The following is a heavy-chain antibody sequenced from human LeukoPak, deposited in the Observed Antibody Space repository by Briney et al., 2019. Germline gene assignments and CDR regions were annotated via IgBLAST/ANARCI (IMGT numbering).Heavy chain of an antibody. D-gene: IGHD3-22*01. V-gene: IGHV1-2*02. CDR3: ARPTLSPYYYDSSGDHDY. CDR2: INPNSGGT. Sequence: ASVKVSCKASGYTFTGYYMHWLRQAPGQVLEWMGWINPNSGGTNYAQKCQGRVTMTRDTSISTAYMELSRLRSDDTAVYYCARPTLSPYYYDSSGDHDYWGQGTLVTVSS. J-gene: IGHJ4*02. CDR1: GYTFTGYY.